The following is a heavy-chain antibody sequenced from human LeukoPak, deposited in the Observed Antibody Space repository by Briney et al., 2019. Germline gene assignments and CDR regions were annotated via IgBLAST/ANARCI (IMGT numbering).Heavy chain of an antibody. V-gene: IGHV3-7*04. J-gene: IGHJ4*02. Sequence: GGSLRLSCAASGFTFSNYWMTWVRQAPGKGLEWVANIKQDGSEKHYVDSVKGRFTISGDNGKNSLYLEMNSLRAEDTAVYYCARDGWFSPLRFDHGGQGTLVTVSS. CDR1: GFTFSNYW. CDR3: ARDGWFSPLRFDH. D-gene: IGHD6-19*01. CDR2: IKQDGSEK.